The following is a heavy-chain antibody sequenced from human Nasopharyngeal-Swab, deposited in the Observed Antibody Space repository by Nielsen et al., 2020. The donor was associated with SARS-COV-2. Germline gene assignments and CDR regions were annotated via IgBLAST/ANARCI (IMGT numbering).Heavy chain of an antibody. CDR3: ARDLGCSSTSCYEGNWFDP. J-gene: IGHJ5*02. Sequence: WVRQAPGQGLEWMGGIIPIFGTANYAQKFQGRVMITADESTSTAYMELSSRRSEDTAVYYCARDLGCSSTSCYEGNWFDPWGQGTLVTVSS. V-gene: IGHV1-69*01. CDR2: IIPIFGTA. D-gene: IGHD2-2*01.